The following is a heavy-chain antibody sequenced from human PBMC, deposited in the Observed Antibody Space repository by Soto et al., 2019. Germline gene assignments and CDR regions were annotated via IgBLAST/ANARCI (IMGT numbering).Heavy chain of an antibody. Sequence: SETLSLTCTVSGGSISSYYWSWIRQPPGKGLEWIGYIYYSGSTNYNPSLKSRFTIRVDTSKNQFSLKLSSLTAADTAVDYCAREIRELYCGGDCYSQFDPWGQGTLVTVSS. D-gene: IGHD2-21*02. V-gene: IGHV4-59*01. J-gene: IGHJ5*02. CDR3: AREIRELYCGGDCYSQFDP. CDR1: GGSISSYY. CDR2: IYYSGST.